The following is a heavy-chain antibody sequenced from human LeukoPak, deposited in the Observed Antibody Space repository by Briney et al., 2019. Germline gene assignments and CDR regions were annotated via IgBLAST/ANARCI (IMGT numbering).Heavy chain of an antibody. CDR3: AKDRALRPPYYYDSSGYRNDAFDI. CDR2: ISGSGGST. D-gene: IGHD3-22*01. J-gene: IGHJ3*02. Sequence: PGGSLRLSCAASGFTFSSYAMSWVRQAPGKGLEWVSAISGSGGSTYYADSVKGRFTISRDNSKNTLYLQMNSLRAEDTAVYYCAKDRALRPPYYYDSSGYRNDAFDIWGQGTMVTVSS. CDR1: GFTFSSYA. V-gene: IGHV3-23*01.